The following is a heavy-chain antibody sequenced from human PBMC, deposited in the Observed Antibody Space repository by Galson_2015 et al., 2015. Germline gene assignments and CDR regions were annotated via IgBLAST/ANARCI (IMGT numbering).Heavy chain of an antibody. Sequence: SLRLSCAASGFIFGTQSMNWVRQAPGKGLEWVSYISSVSSSINYADSVKGRFTIYRDNAQNSLYLQMNNLRDEDTAVYYCARGLGSTNKSDHRFDSWGQGTLVTVSS. D-gene: IGHD3-10*01. CDR1: GFIFGTQS. J-gene: IGHJ5*01. V-gene: IGHV3-48*02. CDR2: ISSVSSSI. CDR3: ARGLGSTNKSDHRFDS.